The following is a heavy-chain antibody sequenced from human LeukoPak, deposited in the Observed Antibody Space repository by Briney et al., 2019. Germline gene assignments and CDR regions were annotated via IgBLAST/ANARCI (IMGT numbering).Heavy chain of an antibody. CDR3: ARARGLRYFTDY. CDR2: ISSSSSYI. CDR1: GFIFSSYW. V-gene: IGHV3-21*01. J-gene: IGHJ4*02. Sequence: GGSLRLSCAASGFIFSSYWMSWVRQAPGKGLEWVSSISSSSSYIYYADSVKGRFTISRDNAKNSLYLQMNSLRAEDTAVYYCARARGLRYFTDYWGQGTLVTVSS. D-gene: IGHD3-9*01.